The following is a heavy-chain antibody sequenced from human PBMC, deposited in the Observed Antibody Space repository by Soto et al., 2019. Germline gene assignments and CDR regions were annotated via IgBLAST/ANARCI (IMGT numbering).Heavy chain of an antibody. CDR2: INAGNGYT. Sequence: QVQLVQSGAEQNKPGASVKVSCKASGYTFTSYTIHWVRQAPGQRLEWMGWINAGNGYTKYSQNFQGRVTFTSDTHAYTGXMELSSLTSEDTALYYCARVIAVSGPPNYYDWFDPWGQGTLVTVSS. V-gene: IGHV1-3*05. D-gene: IGHD6-19*01. CDR1: GYTFTSYT. J-gene: IGHJ5*02. CDR3: ARVIAVSGPPNYYDWFDP.